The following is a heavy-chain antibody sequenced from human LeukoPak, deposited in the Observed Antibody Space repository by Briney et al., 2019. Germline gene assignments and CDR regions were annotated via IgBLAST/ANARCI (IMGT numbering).Heavy chain of an antibody. J-gene: IGHJ4*02. V-gene: IGHV4-59*01. CDR1: GGSISSYY. D-gene: IGHD6-6*01. CDR2: IYYSGST. Sequence: PSEALSLTCTVSGGSISSYYWSWIRQPPGKGLEWIGYIYYSGSTNYNPSLKSRVTISVDTSKNQFSLKLSSVTAADTAVYYCARGAGWQLSLDYWGQGTLVTVSS. CDR3: ARGAGWQLSLDY.